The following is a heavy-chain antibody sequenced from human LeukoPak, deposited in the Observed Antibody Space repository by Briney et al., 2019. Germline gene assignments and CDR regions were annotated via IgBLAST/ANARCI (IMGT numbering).Heavy chain of an antibody. CDR2: ISGSGGST. Sequence: GGSLRLSCEVSGLTFYTYAMSWVRQAPGKGLEWVSAISGSGGSTYYADSVKGRFTISRDNSKNTLYLQMNSLRAEDTAVYYCAKARQLVPFDYWGQGTLVTVSS. D-gene: IGHD6-6*01. V-gene: IGHV3-23*01. CDR1: GLTFYTYA. CDR3: AKARQLVPFDY. J-gene: IGHJ4*02.